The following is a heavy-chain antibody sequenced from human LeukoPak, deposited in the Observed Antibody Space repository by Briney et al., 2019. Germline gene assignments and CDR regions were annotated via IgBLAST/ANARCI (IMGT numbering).Heavy chain of an antibody. Sequence: SETLSLTCAVSGYSISSGYYWGWIRQPPGEGLEWIGSIYHSGSTYYNPSLKSRVTISVDTSKNQFSLKLSSVTAADTAVYYCARGLGYGDYNTKNDAFDIWGQGTMVTVSS. D-gene: IGHD4-17*01. CDR3: ARGLGYGDYNTKNDAFDI. CDR1: GYSISSGYY. V-gene: IGHV4-38-2*01. J-gene: IGHJ3*02. CDR2: IYHSGST.